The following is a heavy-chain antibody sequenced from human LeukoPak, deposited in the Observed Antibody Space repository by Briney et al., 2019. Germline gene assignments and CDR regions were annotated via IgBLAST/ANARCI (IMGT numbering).Heavy chain of an antibody. CDR1: GYTLTELS. CDR2: FDPEDGET. CDR3: ARVPTDGYNYFPDY. J-gene: IGHJ4*02. Sequence: ASVKVSCKVSGYTLTELSMHWVRQAPGKGLEWMGGFDPEDGETIYAQKFQGRVTMTEDTSTDTAYMELSRLRSDDTAVYYCARVPTDGYNYFPDYWGQGTLVTVSS. D-gene: IGHD5-24*01. V-gene: IGHV1-24*01.